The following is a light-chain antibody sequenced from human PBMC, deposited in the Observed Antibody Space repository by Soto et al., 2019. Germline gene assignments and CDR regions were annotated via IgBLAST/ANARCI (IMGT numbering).Light chain of an antibody. CDR1: QSVSSS. J-gene: IGKJ2*01. CDR3: HQRANWPPT. Sequence: EIVLTQSPATLSLSPGERATLSCRASQSVSSSLARYQQKSGQGPRLLIYDASNRATGIPARFSGSGSGTDFTLTISSLEPEDFAVYYCHQRANWPPTFGQGTRLEIK. V-gene: IGKV3-11*01. CDR2: DAS.